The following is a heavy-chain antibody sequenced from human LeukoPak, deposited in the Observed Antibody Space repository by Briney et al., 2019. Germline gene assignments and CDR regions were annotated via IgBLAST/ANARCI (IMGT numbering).Heavy chain of an antibody. V-gene: IGHV3-23*01. Sequence: SGGSLRLSCAASGFTFSSYAMSWVRQAPGKGLEWVSAISGSGGSTYYADSVKGRFTISRDNSKNTLYLQMNSLRAEDTAVYYCAKMYSSRNHYYYYGMDVWGQGTTVTVSS. CDR3: AKMYSSRNHYYYYGMDV. J-gene: IGHJ6*02. CDR1: GFTFSSYA. D-gene: IGHD6-13*01. CDR2: ISGSGGST.